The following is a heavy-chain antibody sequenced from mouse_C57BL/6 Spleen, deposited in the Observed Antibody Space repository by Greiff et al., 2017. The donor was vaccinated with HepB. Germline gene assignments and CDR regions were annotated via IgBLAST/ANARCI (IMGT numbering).Heavy chain of an antibody. CDR3: ARAGSSSDY. J-gene: IGHJ2*01. CDR2: IYPSDSET. V-gene: IGHV1-61*01. Sequence: QVQLQQPGAELVRPGSSVKLSCKASGYTFTSYWMDWVKQRPGQGLEWIGNIYPSDSETHYNQKFKDKATLTVYKSSSTAYMQLSSLASEDSAVYYCARAGSSSDYWGQGTTLTVSS. D-gene: IGHD1-1*01. CDR1: GYTFTSYW.